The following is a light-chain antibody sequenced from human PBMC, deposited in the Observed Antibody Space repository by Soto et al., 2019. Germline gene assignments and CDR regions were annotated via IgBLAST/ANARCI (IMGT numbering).Light chain of an antibody. J-gene: IGLJ1*01. CDR1: KLGDKY. V-gene: IGLV3-1*01. CDR2: QDS. CDR3: QAWDSSTASYV. Sequence: SYELTQPPSVSVSPGQTASITCSGDKLGDKYACWYQQKPGQSPVLVIYQDSKRPSGIPERFSGSNSGNTATLTISGTQAMDEAHYYCQAWDSSTASYVFGTGTKVTVL.